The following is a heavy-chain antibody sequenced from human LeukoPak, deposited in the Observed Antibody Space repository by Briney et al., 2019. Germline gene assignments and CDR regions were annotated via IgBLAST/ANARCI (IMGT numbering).Heavy chain of an antibody. Sequence: GGSLRLSCAASGFTFSNYWMSWVRQAPGKGLEWVAHINQDGSEKYYVDSVKGRFTISRDNAKNSLYLQMNSLRAEDTAVYYCARDGGGDIVVAFAFDIWGQGTMVTVSS. CDR3: ARDGGGDIVVAFAFDI. D-gene: IGHD2-15*01. CDR2: INQDGSEK. J-gene: IGHJ3*02. V-gene: IGHV3-7*05. CDR1: GFTFSNYW.